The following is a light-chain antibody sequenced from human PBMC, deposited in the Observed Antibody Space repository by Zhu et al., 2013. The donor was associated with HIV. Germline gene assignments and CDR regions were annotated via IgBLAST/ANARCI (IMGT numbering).Light chain of an antibody. CDR3: QQSYSTPSIT. CDR1: QGISSA. Sequence: AIQLTQSPSSLSASVGDRVTITCRASQGISSALAWYQQKPGKAPTLLIYAASTLQSGVPLRFGGRGSGTAFTLTISGLRPEDFATYYCQQSYSTPSITFGQGTRLEIK. CDR2: AAS. V-gene: IGKV1-13*02. J-gene: IGKJ5*01.